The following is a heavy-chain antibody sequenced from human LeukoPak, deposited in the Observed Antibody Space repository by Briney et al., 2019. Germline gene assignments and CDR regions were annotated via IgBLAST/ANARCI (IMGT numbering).Heavy chain of an antibody. CDR2: ISSSSTYI. V-gene: IGHV3-21*04. CDR3: AKMVREFYTISYYFDY. Sequence: KAGGSLRLSCAASGFTFSSYNLNWVRQAPGKGLEWVSSISSSSTYIYYADSVKGRFTISRDNAKNSLYLQMNSLRAEDTAVYYCAKMVREFYTISYYFDYWGQGTLVTVSS. J-gene: IGHJ4*02. D-gene: IGHD2-8*01. CDR1: GFTFSSYN.